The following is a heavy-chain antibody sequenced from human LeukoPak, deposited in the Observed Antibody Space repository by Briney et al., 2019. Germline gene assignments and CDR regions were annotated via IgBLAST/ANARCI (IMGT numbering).Heavy chain of an antibody. J-gene: IGHJ4*02. Sequence: ASVKVSCKASGYTFTSYGIIWVRQAPGQGREWMGWISAYNGNTNYAQKLQGRVTMTTDTSTSTAYMELRSLGSDDTAVYYCARDAPIIAAADYWGQGTLVTVSS. CDR3: ARDAPIIAAADY. CDR2: ISAYNGNT. D-gene: IGHD6-13*01. CDR1: GYTFTSYG. V-gene: IGHV1-18*01.